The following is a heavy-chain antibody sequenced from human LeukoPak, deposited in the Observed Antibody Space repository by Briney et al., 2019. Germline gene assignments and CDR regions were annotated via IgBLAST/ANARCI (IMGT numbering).Heavy chain of an antibody. Sequence: SETLSLTCAVYGGSFSGYYWSWIRQPPGKGLEWIGEINHSGSTNYNPSLKSRVTISVDTSKNQFSLKLSSVTAADTAVYYCARDLRYSSGWSASGMDVWGKGTTVTISS. V-gene: IGHV4-34*01. CDR1: GGSFSGYY. D-gene: IGHD6-19*01. CDR2: INHSGST. J-gene: IGHJ6*03. CDR3: ARDLRYSSGWSASGMDV.